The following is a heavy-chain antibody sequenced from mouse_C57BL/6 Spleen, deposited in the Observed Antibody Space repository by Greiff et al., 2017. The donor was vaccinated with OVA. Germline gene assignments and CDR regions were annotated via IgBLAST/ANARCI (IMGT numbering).Heavy chain of an antibody. CDR3: AREGYYGSSFAY. CDR2: IYPGDGDT. V-gene: IGHV1-82*01. CDR1: GYAFRSSW. Sequence: QVQLKQSGPELVKPGASVKISCKASGYAFRSSWMNWVKQRPGKGLEWIGRIYPGDGDTNYNGKFKGKATLTADKSSSTAYMQLSSLTSEDSAVYFCAREGYYGSSFAYWGQGTLVTVSA. J-gene: IGHJ3*01. D-gene: IGHD1-1*01.